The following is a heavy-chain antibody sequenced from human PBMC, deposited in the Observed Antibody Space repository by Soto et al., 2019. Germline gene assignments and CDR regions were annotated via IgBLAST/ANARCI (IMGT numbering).Heavy chain of an antibody. V-gene: IGHV3-64D*08. CDR2: ISSNGGST. Sequence: GGSLRLSCSASGFTFSSYAMHWVRQAPGKGLEYVSAISSNGGSTYYADSVKGRFTISRDNSKNTLYLQMSSLRAEDTAVYYCVKDTSAGIAVFDYWGQGTLVTVSS. D-gene: IGHD6-19*01. CDR3: VKDTSAGIAVFDY. J-gene: IGHJ4*02. CDR1: GFTFSSYA.